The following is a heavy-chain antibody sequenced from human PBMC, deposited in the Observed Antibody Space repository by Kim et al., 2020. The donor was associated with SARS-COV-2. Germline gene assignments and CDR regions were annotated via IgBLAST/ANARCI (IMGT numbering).Heavy chain of an antibody. Sequence: GGSLRLSCSASGFTFSSYAMHWVRQAPGKGLEYVSAISSNGGSTYYADSVKGRFTISRDNSKNTLYLQMSSLRAEDTAVYNCVKSFSKRTWLDWGQGTLVTVSS. V-gene: IGHV3-64D*06. J-gene: IGHJ4*02. CDR3: VKSFSKRTWLD. D-gene: IGHD6-19*01. CDR1: GFTFSSYA. CDR2: ISSNGGST.